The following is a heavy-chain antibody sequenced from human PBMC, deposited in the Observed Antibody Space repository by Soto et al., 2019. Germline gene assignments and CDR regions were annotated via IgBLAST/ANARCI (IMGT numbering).Heavy chain of an antibody. CDR3: ARQPTNRVFPVLRFLEWASHYYYYYMDV. J-gene: IGHJ6*03. D-gene: IGHD3-3*01. V-gene: IGHV4-39*01. Sequence: TSETLSLTCTVSGGSISSSSYYWGRIRQPPGKGLEWIGSIYYSGSTYYNPSLKSRVTISVDTSKNQFSLKLSSVTAADTAVYYCARQPTNRVFPVLRFLEWASHYYYYYMDVWGKGTTVTVSS. CDR1: GGSISSSSYY. CDR2: IYYSGST.